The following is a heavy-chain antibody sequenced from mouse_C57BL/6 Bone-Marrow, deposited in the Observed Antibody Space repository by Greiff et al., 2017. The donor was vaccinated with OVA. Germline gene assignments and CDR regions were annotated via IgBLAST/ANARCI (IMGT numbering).Heavy chain of an antibody. V-gene: IGHV5-9-1*02. CDR2: ISSGGDYI. CDR1: GFTFSSYA. D-gene: IGHD4-1*01. J-gene: IGHJ2*01. Sequence: EVKVVESGEGLVKPGGSLKLSCAASGFTFSSYAMSWVRQTPEKRLEWVAYISSGGDYIYYADTVKGRFTISRDNARNTLYLQMSSLKSEDTAMYYCTRDRTGPFDYGGQGTTLTVSS. CDR3: TRDRTGPFDY.